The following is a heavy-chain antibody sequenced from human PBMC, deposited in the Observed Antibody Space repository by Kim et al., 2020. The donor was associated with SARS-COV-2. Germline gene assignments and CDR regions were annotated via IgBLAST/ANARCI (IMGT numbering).Heavy chain of an antibody. Sequence: GGSLRLSCAASGFTFSSYGMHWVRQAPGKGLEWVALISYDGSNKYYADSVKGRFTISRDNAKNTLYVQMNSLRADDTAVYYCARETKPYGDYPLGGFDP. CDR3: ARETKPYGDYPLGGFDP. CDR1: GFTFSSYG. D-gene: IGHD4-17*01. V-gene: IGHV3-33*05. CDR2: ISYDGSNK. J-gene: IGHJ5*02.